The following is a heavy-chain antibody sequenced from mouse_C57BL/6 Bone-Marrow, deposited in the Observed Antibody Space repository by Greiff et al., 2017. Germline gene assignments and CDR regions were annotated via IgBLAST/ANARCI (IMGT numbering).Heavy chain of an antibody. CDR3: ARAMVNNPAWFAY. CDR1: GYTFTSYW. V-gene: IGHV1-72*01. Sequence: QVQLQQPGAELVKPGASVKLSCKASGYTFTSYWMSWVKQSPGRGLEWIGRIDPNSGCTKYTERFKRKATLTVDKPSSTAYMQLSSLTSEDSAVYYCARAMVNNPAWFAYWGQGTLVTVSA. CDR2: IDPNSGCT. J-gene: IGHJ3*01. D-gene: IGHD2-1*01.